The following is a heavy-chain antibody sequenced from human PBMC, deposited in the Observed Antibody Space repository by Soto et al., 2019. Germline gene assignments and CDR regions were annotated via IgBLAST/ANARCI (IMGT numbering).Heavy chain of an antibody. Sequence: GASVKVSCEASGYRFTSYGISWVRQAPGKGLEWMGGFDPEDGETIYAQKFQGRVTMTEDTSTDTAYMELSSLRSEDTAVYYCAGGGIVGATRPLAFDIWGQGTMVTVSS. V-gene: IGHV1-24*01. D-gene: IGHD1-26*01. CDR2: FDPEDGET. J-gene: IGHJ3*02. CDR1: GYRFTSYG. CDR3: AGGGIVGATRPLAFDI.